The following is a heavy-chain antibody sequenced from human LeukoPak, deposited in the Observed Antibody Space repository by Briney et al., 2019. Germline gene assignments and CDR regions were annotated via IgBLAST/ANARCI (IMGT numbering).Heavy chain of an antibody. Sequence: SVKVSCKASGGTFSSYAISWVRQAPGQGLEWMGRIIPILGMANYAQKFQGRVTITADKSTSTAYMELRSLRSDDTAVYYCARDGVDIVASPFDYWGQGTLVTVSS. CDR2: IIPILGMA. D-gene: IGHD5-12*01. CDR3: ARDGVDIVASPFDY. V-gene: IGHV1-69*04. CDR1: GGTFSSYA. J-gene: IGHJ4*02.